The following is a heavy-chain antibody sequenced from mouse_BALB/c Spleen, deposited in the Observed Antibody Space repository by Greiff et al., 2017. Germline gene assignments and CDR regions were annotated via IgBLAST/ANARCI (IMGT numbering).Heavy chain of an antibody. CDR3: ARQRGYDYDGAWFAY. V-gene: IGHV5-12-2*01. J-gene: IGHJ3*01. CDR2: ISNGGGST. D-gene: IGHD2-4*01. Sequence: EVHLVESGGGLVQPGGSLKLSCAASGFTFSSYTMSWVRQTPEKRLEWVAYISNGGGSTYYPDTVKGRFTISRDNAKNTLYLQMSSLKSEDTAMYYCARQRGYDYDGAWFAYWGQGTLVTVSA. CDR1: GFTFSSYT.